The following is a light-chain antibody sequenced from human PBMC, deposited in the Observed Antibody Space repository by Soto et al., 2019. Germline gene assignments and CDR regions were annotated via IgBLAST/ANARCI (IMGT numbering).Light chain of an antibody. CDR3: QQANSFPWT. Sequence: DIRMTQSPSSLSASVGDRVTITCRASQDISGWLAWFQQKPGKAPNLLIYAASILQSGVPSRFSGSGSGTDFTLTITYLQPEDFATYYCQQANSFPWTFGQGTKVDI. CDR1: QDISGW. CDR2: AAS. J-gene: IGKJ1*01. V-gene: IGKV1D-12*01.